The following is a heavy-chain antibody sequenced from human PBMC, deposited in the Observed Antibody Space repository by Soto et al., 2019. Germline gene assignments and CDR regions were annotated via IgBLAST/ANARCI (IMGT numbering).Heavy chain of an antibody. D-gene: IGHD6-13*01. V-gene: IGHV1-2*04. CDR2: INPNSGDT. CDR1: GYPFTGYY. CDR3: SLARPAATGTGHENAFDI. Sequence: ASVKVSCKASGYPFTGYYVIWVRQAPGQGLEWMGWINPNSGDTNYAQEFQGWVTMTRDTSISTAYMELSGLRSDSTAVYYCSLARPAATGTGHENAFDIWG. J-gene: IGHJ3*02.